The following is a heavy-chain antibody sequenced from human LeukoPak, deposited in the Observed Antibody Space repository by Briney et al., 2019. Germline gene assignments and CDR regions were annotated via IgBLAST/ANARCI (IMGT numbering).Heavy chain of an antibody. V-gene: IGHV1-46*01. CDR3: ATDQLILGYDFWSGLGY. CDR2: INPSGGST. D-gene: IGHD3-3*01. J-gene: IGHJ4*02. CDR1: GYTFTSYY. Sequence: GASVKVSCKASGYTFTSYYMHWVRQAPGQGLEWMGIINPSGGSTSYAQKFQGRVTMTRDMSTSTVYMELSSLRSEDTAVYYCATDQLILGYDFWSGLGYWGQGTLVTVSS.